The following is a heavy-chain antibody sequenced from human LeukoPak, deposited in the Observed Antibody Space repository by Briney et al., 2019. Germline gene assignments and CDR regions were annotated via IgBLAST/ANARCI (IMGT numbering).Heavy chain of an antibody. CDR2: IIPIFGTA. D-gene: IGHD3-22*01. V-gene: IGHV1-69*05. Sequence: ASVKVSCKASGGTFSSYAISWVRQAPGQGLEWMGRIIPIFGTANYAQKFQGRVTITTDESTSTAYMELSSLRSEDTAVYYCAQRRFYDSSGYYYETYYMDVWGKGTTVTVSS. J-gene: IGHJ6*03. CDR3: AQRRFYDSSGYYYETYYMDV. CDR1: GGTFSSYA.